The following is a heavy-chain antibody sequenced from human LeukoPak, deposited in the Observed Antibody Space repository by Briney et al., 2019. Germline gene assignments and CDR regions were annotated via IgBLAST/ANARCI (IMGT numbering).Heavy chain of an antibody. J-gene: IGHJ4*02. CDR3: ARGRYCGSTSCPPGPY. Sequence: SETLSLTCAVYGGSFSGYSWTWIRQPPGKGLEWIGEINHGGSTNYNPSLKSRVTISVDTSTNQFSLNLNSVTAADTAVYYCARGRYCGSTSCPPGPYWGQGTLVTVSS. D-gene: IGHD2-2*01. CDR2: INHGGST. V-gene: IGHV4-34*01. CDR1: GGSFSGYS.